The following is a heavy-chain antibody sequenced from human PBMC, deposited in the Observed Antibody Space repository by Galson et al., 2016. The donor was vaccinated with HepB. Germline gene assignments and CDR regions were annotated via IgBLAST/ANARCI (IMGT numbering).Heavy chain of an antibody. D-gene: IGHD6-19*01. V-gene: IGHV3-33*07. Sequence: SLRLSCAVSGFTFSSYGMYWVRQAPGKGLEWVAGIWSDGSNKFHADSVKGRFTISRDNSKNTLWLQLNSLRAEDTALYYCGRGGIFGSGWFYLDSWCQGALVTVSS. J-gene: IGHJ4*02. CDR2: IWSDGSNK. CDR1: GFTFSSYG. CDR3: GRGGIFGSGWFYLDS.